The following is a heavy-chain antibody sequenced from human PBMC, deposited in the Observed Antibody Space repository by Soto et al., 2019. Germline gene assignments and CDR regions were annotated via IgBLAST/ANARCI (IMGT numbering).Heavy chain of an antibody. J-gene: IGHJ4*02. CDR1: GASTSNFH. V-gene: IGHV4-59*12. Sequence: PSQTLPLTCSVSGASTSNFHYSWIRQSPGKGLEWIGYVYHRGTTDYNPSLKSRLTISVDKSKNEFYLKMRSGTAADTAVYYCAYLSGFTGYPGDWGQGTLVTVSS. CDR3: AYLSGFTGYPGD. D-gene: IGHD5-12*01. CDR2: VYHRGTT.